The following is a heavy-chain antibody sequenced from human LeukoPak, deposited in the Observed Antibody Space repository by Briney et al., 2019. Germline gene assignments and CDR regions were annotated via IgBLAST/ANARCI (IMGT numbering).Heavy chain of an antibody. J-gene: IGHJ4*02. CDR3: ARAGGWYYFDY. Sequence: GGSLKLSCAASGFTFSTYAMHWVRQAPGKGLEYVSAISSNGGTTYYANSVKGRFTISRDNSKNTLYLQMGSLRTEDMAVYYCARAGGWYYFDYWGQGTLVTVSS. V-gene: IGHV3-64*01. CDR1: GFTFSTYA. D-gene: IGHD6-19*01. CDR2: ISSNGGTT.